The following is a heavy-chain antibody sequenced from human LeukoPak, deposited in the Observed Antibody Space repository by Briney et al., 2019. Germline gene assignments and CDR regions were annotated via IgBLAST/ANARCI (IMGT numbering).Heavy chain of an antibody. D-gene: IGHD3-16*01. J-gene: IGHJ6*03. Sequence: PGGSLRLSCAASGFTFSDYYMSWIRQAPGKGLEWVSYISSSGSTIYYADSVKGRFTISRDNAKSSLYLQMNSLRAEDTAVYYCARDRGLGDYYYMDVWGKGTTVTVSS. CDR3: ARDRGLGDYYYMDV. CDR2: ISSSGSTI. V-gene: IGHV3-11*04. CDR1: GFTFSDYY.